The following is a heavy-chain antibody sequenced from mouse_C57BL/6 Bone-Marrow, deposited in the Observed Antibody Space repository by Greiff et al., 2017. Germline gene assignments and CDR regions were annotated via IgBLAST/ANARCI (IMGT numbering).Heavy chain of an antibody. D-gene: IGHD1-1*01. J-gene: IGHJ3*01. CDR1: GYAFSSYW. Sequence: VQLQQSGAELVKPGASVKISCKASGYAFSSYWMNWVKQRPGRGLEWIGRIDPNSGGTKYNEKFKSKATLTVDKPSSTAYMQLSSLTSEDSAVYYCARPYYYGSSYGFAYWGQGTLVTVSA. CDR2: IDPNSGGT. CDR3: ARPYYYGSSYGFAY. V-gene: IGHV1-72*01.